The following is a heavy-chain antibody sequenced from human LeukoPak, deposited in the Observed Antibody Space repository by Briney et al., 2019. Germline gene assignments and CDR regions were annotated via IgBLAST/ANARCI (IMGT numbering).Heavy chain of an antibody. CDR2: FYYSGST. CDR3: ARGDMTTVTTMGY. CDR1: GGSISSSGYY. Sequence: SETLSLTCTVSGGSISSSGYYWGWLRQPPGKGLEWIGYFYYSGSTNYNPSLKSRVSISVDTSKNQFSLKLSSVTTADTAVYYCARGDMTTVTTMGYWGQGTLVTVSS. V-gene: IGHV4-61*08. D-gene: IGHD4-17*01. J-gene: IGHJ4*02.